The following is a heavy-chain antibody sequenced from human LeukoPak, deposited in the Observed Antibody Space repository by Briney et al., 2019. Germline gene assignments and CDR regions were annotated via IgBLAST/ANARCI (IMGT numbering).Heavy chain of an antibody. CDR3: ARDETYSSDWQSNHYYYYMDV. CDR1: GYSISSGYY. CDR2: IYHSGST. J-gene: IGHJ6*03. Sequence: SETLSLTCTVSGYSISSGYYWGWIRQPPGKGLEWIGSIYHSGSTYYNPSLKSRVTISVDTSKNQFSLKLSSVTAADTAMYYCARDETYSSDWQSNHYYYYMDVWGKGTTVTVSS. D-gene: IGHD6-19*01. V-gene: IGHV4-38-2*02.